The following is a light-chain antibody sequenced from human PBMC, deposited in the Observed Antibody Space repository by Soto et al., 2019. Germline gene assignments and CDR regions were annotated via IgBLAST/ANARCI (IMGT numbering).Light chain of an antibody. CDR1: QSVSSSY. V-gene: IGKV3-20*01. J-gene: IGKJ1*01. CDR3: QQYGRSPWT. Sequence: EIVLTQSPGTLSLSPGERATLSCRASQSVSSSYLAWYQQKPGQAPRLLIYGVSNRATGIPDRFSGSGSGTDFTLTISRLEPEDFAVYYCQQYGRSPWTVGQGTKVEIK. CDR2: GVS.